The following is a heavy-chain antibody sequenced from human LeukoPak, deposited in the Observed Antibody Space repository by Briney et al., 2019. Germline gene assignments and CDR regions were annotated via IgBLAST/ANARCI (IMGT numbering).Heavy chain of an antibody. J-gene: IGHJ4*02. V-gene: IGHV7-4-1*02. CDR1: GYTFTGYY. CDR3: ARDSYDSSGYYFRPSFFDY. D-gene: IGHD3-22*01. CDR2: INTNTGNP. Sequence: ASVKVSCKASGYTFTGYYMHWVRQAPGQGLEWMGWINTNTGNPTYAQGFTGRFVFSLDTSVSTAYLQISSLKAEDTAAYYCARDSYDSSGYYFRPSFFDYWGQGTLVTVSS.